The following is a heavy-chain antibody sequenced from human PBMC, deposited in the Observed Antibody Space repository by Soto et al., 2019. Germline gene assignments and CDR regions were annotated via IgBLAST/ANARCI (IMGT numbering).Heavy chain of an antibody. D-gene: IGHD4-17*01. V-gene: IGHV1-18*01. CDR2: ISAHNGKT. Sequence: QAHLVQSGPEVKKPGASVKVSGKGSGYIFTSYGIASVRQAPGQGLEWMGWISAHNGKTEYAQKFQGRVTVTRDTSTWAAYRELRSLRSDDTALYYCARGRYGDYWGQGDMVTDSS. CDR1: GYIFTSYG. CDR3: ARGRYGDY. J-gene: IGHJ4*02.